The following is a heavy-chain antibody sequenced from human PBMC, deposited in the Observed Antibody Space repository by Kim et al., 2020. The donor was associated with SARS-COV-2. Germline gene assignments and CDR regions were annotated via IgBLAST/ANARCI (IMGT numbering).Heavy chain of an antibody. V-gene: IGHV4-59*01. CDR3: ARGSSGWFDY. CDR1: GGSISSYY. D-gene: IGHD6-19*01. CDR2: IYYSGST. J-gene: IGHJ4*02. Sequence: SETLSLTCTVSGGSISSYYWSWIRQPPGKGLEWIGYIYYSGSTNYNPSLKSRVTISVDTSKNQFSLKLSSVTAADTAVYYCARGSSGWFDYWGQGTLVTVSS.